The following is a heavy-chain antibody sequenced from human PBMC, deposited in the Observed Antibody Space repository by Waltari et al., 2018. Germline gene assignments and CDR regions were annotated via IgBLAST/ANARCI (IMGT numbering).Heavy chain of an antibody. Sequence: QLQLQESGPGLVKASETLSLTCTVSGDSITTISYYWGWTRQPPGKGLEWIGNVYHSGSTYYNPPLKGRVTISVDTYKNQFSLKLRSVTAADTALYFCARANYGHYVGAPGHWYLDLWGRGTLVSVSS. CDR2: VYHSGST. V-gene: IGHV4-39*07. CDR3: ARANYGHYVGAPGHWYLDL. D-gene: IGHD3-16*01. CDR1: GDSITTISYY. J-gene: IGHJ2*01.